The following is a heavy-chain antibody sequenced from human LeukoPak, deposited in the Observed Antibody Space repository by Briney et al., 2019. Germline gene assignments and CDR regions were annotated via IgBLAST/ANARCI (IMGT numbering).Heavy chain of an antibody. CDR3: ARAGEYCGGDCLYYFDY. CDR1: GFTFSSYW. CDR2: IKQDGSEK. J-gene: IGHJ4*02. D-gene: IGHD2-21*02. Sequence: GRSLRLSCAASGFTFSSYWMSWVRQAPGKGLEWVANIKQDGSEKYYVDSAKGRFTISRDNAKNSLYLQMNSLRAEDTAVYYCARAGEYCGGDCLYYFDYWGQGTLVTVSS. V-gene: IGHV3-7*01.